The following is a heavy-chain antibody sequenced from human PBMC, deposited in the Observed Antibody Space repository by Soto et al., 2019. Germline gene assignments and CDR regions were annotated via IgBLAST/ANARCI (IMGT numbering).Heavy chain of an antibody. CDR1: GYIFSQYG. CDR2: VSVDNGDT. Sequence: QVQLVQSGGEVKKPGASVKLSCKAYGYIFSQYGITWVRQAPGQGLEWMAWVSVDNGDTNYAQNLQGRATMTTDTATNTTYMELRSLKSDDTALYCCARFRTEHSHLSYLVESWGQGTLVTVSS. CDR3: ARFRTEHSHLSYLVES. J-gene: IGHJ4*02. D-gene: IGHD1-26*01. V-gene: IGHV1-18*01.